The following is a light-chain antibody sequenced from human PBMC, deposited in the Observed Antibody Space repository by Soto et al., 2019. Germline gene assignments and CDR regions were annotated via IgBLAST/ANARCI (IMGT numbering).Light chain of an antibody. CDR2: GAS. CDR3: QKYNNWPPFT. CDR1: QSVSSN. Sequence: EIVMTQSPATLSVSPGERATLSCRASQSVSSNLAWYQHKPGQAPRLLIYGASTRATGIPARFSCSGSGTEYTLTNSSLQSEDFAVYYCQKYNNWPPFTFGQGARLEIK. V-gene: IGKV3-15*01. J-gene: IGKJ5*01.